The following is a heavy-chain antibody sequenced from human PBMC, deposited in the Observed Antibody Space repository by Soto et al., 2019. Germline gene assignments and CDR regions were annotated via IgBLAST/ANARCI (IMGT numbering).Heavy chain of an antibody. CDR1: GFTFSSYS. Sequence: EVQLVESGGGLVKPGGSLRLSCAASGFTFSSYSMNWVRQAPGKGLEWVSSISSSSSYIYYADSVKGRFTISRDNAKNSLCLQMNSLRAEDTAVYYCARDGAKSSGWDAYWGQGTLVTVSS. V-gene: IGHV3-21*01. J-gene: IGHJ4*02. CDR2: ISSSSSYI. CDR3: ARDGAKSSGWDAY. D-gene: IGHD6-19*01.